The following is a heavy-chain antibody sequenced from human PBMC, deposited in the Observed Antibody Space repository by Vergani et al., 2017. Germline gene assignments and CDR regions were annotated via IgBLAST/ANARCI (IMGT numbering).Heavy chain of an antibody. CDR3: ARAAPGCCSSTRRRYSYYDMDV. D-gene: IGHD2-2*01. J-gene: IGHJ6*03. CDR2: INHSGST. Sequence: QVQLQQWGAGLLKPSETLSLTCAVYGGSFSGYYWSWIRQPPGKGLEWIGEINHSGSTNYNPSLKSRVTISVDTSKNQCSLKRSSVTAADTAVYYCARAAPGCCSSTRRRYSYYDMDVWGKGATGTVSS. CDR1: GGSFSGYY. V-gene: IGHV4-34*01.